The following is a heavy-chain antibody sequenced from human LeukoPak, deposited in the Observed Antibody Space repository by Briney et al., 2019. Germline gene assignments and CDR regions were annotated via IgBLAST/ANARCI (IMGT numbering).Heavy chain of an antibody. J-gene: IGHJ5*02. V-gene: IGHV1-2*02. CDR2: INPNSGGT. CDR1: GYTFTGYY. CDR3: ARPGYDILTGYYGNWFDP. D-gene: IGHD3-9*01. Sequence: GASVKVSCKASGYTFTGYYMHWVRQAPGQGLEWMGWINPNSGGTNYAQEFQGRVTMTEDTSTDTGYMELSSLRSEDTAVYYCARPGYDILTGYYGNWFDPWGQGTLVTVSS.